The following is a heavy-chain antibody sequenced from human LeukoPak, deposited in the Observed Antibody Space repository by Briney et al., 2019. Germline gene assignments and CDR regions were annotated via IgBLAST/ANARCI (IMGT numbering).Heavy chain of an antibody. CDR2: IYYSGST. Sequence: ASETLSLTCTVSGSSISSYYWSWIRQPPGKGLEWIGYIYYSGSTNYNPSLKSRVTISVDTSKNQFSLKLSSVTAADTAVYYCAAGYYFDYWGQGTLVTVSS. V-gene: IGHV4-59*12. J-gene: IGHJ4*02. CDR1: GSSISSYY. D-gene: IGHD6-25*01. CDR3: AAGYYFDY.